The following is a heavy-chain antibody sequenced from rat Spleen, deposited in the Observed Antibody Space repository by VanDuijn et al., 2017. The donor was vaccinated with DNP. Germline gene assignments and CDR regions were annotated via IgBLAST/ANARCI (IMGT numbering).Heavy chain of an antibody. CDR2: ISYSAGTT. V-gene: IGHV3-1*01. D-gene: IGHD1-4*01. J-gene: IGHJ4*01. CDR3: ARWPGYNPPYAMDA. CDR1: GYSITSNY. Sequence: EVQLQESGPGLVKPSQSLSLTCSVTGYSITSNYWGWIRQFPGNKMEYIGHISYSAGTTKYNPSLKSRISITRDTSKNQLFLQVNSVTTEDTATYHCARWPGYNPPYAMDAWGQGTSVTVSS.